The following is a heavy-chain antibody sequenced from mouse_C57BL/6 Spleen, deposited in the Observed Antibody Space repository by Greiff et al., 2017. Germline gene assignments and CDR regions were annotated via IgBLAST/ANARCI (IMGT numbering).Heavy chain of an antibody. CDR1: GYTFTSYW. CDR3: AEGGSGAWFAY. CDR2: INPRNGGT. D-gene: IGHD3-2*02. Sequence: QVQLKESGTELVKPGASVKLSCKASGYTFTSYWMHWVKQRPGQGLEWIGNINPRNGGTNYNEKFKSKATLTVDKSSSTAYMQLSSLTSEDSAVYYCAEGGSGAWFAYWGQGTLVTVSA. V-gene: IGHV1-53*01. J-gene: IGHJ3*01.